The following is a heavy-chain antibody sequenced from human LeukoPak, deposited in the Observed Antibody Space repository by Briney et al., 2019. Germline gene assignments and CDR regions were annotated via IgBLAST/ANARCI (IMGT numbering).Heavy chain of an antibody. CDR3: ARDGEGGS. CDR2: ISSSSTTI. CDR1: GFTFSSYW. Sequence: GGSLRLSCAASGFTFSSYWMSWVRQAPGRGLEWISYISSSSTTIYYADSVKGRFTISRDNAKNSLYLQMNSLRAEDTAVYYCARDGEGGSWGQGTLVTVSS. J-gene: IGHJ5*02. V-gene: IGHV3-48*01. D-gene: IGHD4-17*01.